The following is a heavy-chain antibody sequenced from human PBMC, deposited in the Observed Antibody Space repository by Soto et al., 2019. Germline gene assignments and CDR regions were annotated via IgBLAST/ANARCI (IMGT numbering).Heavy chain of an antibody. Sequence: PSETLSLTCTVSGGSISSYYWSWIRQPPGKGLEWIGYIYYSGSTNYNPSLKSRVTISVDTSKNQFSLKLSSVTAADTAVYYCARSRTGGPNGYCSGGSCYPPGYYYYMDVWGKGTTVTVSS. CDR2: IYYSGST. D-gene: IGHD2-15*01. V-gene: IGHV4-59*08. CDR1: GGSISSYY. J-gene: IGHJ6*03. CDR3: ARSRTGGPNGYCSGGSCYPPGYYYYMDV.